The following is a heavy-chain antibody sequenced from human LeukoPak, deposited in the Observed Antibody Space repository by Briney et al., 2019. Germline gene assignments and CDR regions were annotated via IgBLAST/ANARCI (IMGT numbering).Heavy chain of an antibody. V-gene: IGHV3-66*01. CDR2: LYTGGTT. J-gene: IGHJ6*02. CDR3: ARDSFAHYDVSTGSWKYYGMDV. CDR1: GFSVSTNY. D-gene: IGHD3-9*01. Sequence: GGSLRLSCAASGFSVSTNYLSWVRQAPGKGLEWVSVLYTGGTTKYADSVGGRLTISRDNSKNTLYLQMNSLTAEDTAVYYCARDSFAHYDVSTGSWKYYGMDVWGQGTTVTVSS.